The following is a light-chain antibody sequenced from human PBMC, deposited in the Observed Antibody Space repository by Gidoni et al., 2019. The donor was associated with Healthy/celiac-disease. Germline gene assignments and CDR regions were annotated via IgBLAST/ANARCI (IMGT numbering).Light chain of an antibody. CDR2: DAS. Sequence: DIQMPQSPSTLSASVGDRVTITCRASQSISSWLAWYQQKPGKAPKLLIYDASSLESGVPSRFSGSGSGTEFTLTISSLQPDDFATYYCQQYNSYLYTFXQXTKLEIK. J-gene: IGKJ2*01. CDR3: QQYNSYLYT. CDR1: QSISSW. V-gene: IGKV1-5*01.